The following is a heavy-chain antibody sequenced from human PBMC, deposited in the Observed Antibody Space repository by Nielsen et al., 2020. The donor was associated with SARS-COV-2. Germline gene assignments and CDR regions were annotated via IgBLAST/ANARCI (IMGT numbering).Heavy chain of an antibody. V-gene: IGHV4-34*01. J-gene: IGHJ3*02. CDR3: ARGGSYDFWSQNNDPHDAFDT. Sequence: PGKGLEWIGEINHSGSTNYNPSLKSRVTISVDTSKNQFSLKLSSVTAADTAVYYCARGGSYDFWSQNNDPHDAFDTWGQGTMVTVSS. D-gene: IGHD3-3*01. CDR2: INHSGST.